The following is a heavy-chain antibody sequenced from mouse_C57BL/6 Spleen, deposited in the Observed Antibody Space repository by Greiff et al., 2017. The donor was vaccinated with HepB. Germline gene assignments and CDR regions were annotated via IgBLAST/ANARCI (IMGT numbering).Heavy chain of an antibody. CDR3: ANLGRGGAY. CDR1: GYTFTSYW. J-gene: IGHJ3*01. V-gene: IGHV1-64*01. Sequence: VQLQQPGAELVKPGASVKLSCKASGYTFTSYWMHWVKQRPGQGLEWIGMIHPNSGSTNYNEKFKSKATLTVDKSSSTAYMQLSSLTSEDSAVYYCANLGRGGAYWGQGTLVTVSA. D-gene: IGHD4-1*01. CDR2: IHPNSGST.